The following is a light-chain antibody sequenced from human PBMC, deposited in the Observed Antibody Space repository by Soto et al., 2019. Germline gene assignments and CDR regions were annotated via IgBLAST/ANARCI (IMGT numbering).Light chain of an antibody. J-gene: IGKJ1*01. Sequence: EIVMTQSPATLSVSPGERATLSCRASQSVNSNLAWYQQKPGQAPRLLIYGASNRATGIPARFSGSGSGTESTLTISSLQSEDFAVYYCQQYNNWPRTFGQGTKVDIK. V-gene: IGKV3-15*01. CDR1: QSVNSN. CDR3: QQYNNWPRT. CDR2: GAS.